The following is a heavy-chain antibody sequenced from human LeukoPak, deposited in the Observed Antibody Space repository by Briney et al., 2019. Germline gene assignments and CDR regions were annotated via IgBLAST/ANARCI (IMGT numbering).Heavy chain of an antibody. CDR2: IYSGGST. CDR1: GFTVSSNY. Sequence: GGSLRLSCAASGFTVSSNYMSWVRQAPGKGLEWVSVIYSGGSTYYADSVKGRFTISRDNSKNTLYLQTNSLRAEDTAVYYCARESEGAAIDYWGQGTLVTVSS. D-gene: IGHD1-26*01. CDR3: ARESEGAAIDY. J-gene: IGHJ4*02. V-gene: IGHV3-66*01.